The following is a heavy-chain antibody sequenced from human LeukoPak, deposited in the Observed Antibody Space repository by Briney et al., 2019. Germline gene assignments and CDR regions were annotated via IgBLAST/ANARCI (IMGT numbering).Heavy chain of an antibody. D-gene: IGHD6-13*01. J-gene: IGHJ5*02. V-gene: IGHV4-59*01. CDR1: GGSISSYY. CDR2: IYYSGST. Sequence: NSSETLSLTCTVSGGSISSYYWSWIRQPPGKGLEWIGYIYYSGSTNYNPSLKSRVTISVDTSKNQFSLKLSSVTAADTAVYYCARDIAAAGTRINWFDPWGQGTLVTVSS. CDR3: ARDIAAAGTRINWFDP.